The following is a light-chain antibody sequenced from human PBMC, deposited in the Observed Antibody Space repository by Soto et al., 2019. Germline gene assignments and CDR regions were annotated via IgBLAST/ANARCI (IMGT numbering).Light chain of an antibody. CDR3: SSYTSSSTLV. CDR2: EVS. J-gene: IGLJ2*01. CDR1: SSDLGGYNY. V-gene: IGLV2-14*01. Sequence: QSALTQPASVSGSPGQSITISCTGTSSDLGGYNYVSWYQQHPGKAPKVMIYEVSNRPSGVSNRFSGSKSGNTACLTISGLQAEDEADYYCSSYTSSSTLVFGGGTKLTVL.